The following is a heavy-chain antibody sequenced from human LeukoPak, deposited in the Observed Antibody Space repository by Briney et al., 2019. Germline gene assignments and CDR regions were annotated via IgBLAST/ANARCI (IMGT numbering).Heavy chain of an antibody. V-gene: IGHV4-39*01. CDR2: IYYSGST. D-gene: IGHD7-27*01. J-gene: IGHJ4*02. CDR1: GGSISSSSYY. Sequence: PSETLSLTCTVSGGSISSSSYYWGWIRQPPGKGLEWIGSIYYSGSTYYNPSLKSRVTISVDTSKNQFSLKLSSVTAADTAVYYCANNWGIDYWGQGTLVTVSS. CDR3: ANNWGIDY.